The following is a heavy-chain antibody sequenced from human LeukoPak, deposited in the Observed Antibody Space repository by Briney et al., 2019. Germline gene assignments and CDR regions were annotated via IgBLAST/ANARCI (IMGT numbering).Heavy chain of an antibody. Sequence: GGSLRLSCAASGFTFSSYSINWVRQAPEKGLEWVSSISSSSSHIYYGDSVKGRFTISRDNAKNSLYLQMNSLRAEDTAVYYCARYSAYGFDYWGQGTPVTVSS. CDR1: GFTFSSYS. V-gene: IGHV3-21*01. D-gene: IGHD5-12*01. CDR3: ARYSAYGFDY. CDR2: ISSSSSHI. J-gene: IGHJ4*02.